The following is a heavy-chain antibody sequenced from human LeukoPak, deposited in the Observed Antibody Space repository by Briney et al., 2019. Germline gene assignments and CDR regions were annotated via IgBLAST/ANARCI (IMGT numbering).Heavy chain of an antibody. Sequence: PGGSLRLSCAASGFTFSNYNMNWVRQAPGKGLEWVSSISSSSSYIYYADSVKGRFTISRDNAKNSLYLQMNSLRAEDTAIYYCVKASPYGGASYWGQGTLVTVSS. J-gene: IGHJ4*02. D-gene: IGHD4-23*01. CDR2: ISSSSSYI. CDR1: GFTFSNYN. V-gene: IGHV3-21*04. CDR3: VKASPYGGASY.